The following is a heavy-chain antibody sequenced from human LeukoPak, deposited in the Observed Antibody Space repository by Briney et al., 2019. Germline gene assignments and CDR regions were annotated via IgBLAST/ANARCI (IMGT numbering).Heavy chain of an antibody. D-gene: IGHD6-13*01. Sequence: GRSLRLSCAASGFTFDDYAMHWVRQAPRKGLEWVSGISWNSGSIGYADSVKGRFTISRDNAKNSLYLQMNSLRAEDTALYYCAKDRQDSSSWYDYWGQGTLVTVSS. V-gene: IGHV3-9*01. CDR1: GFTFDDYA. CDR3: AKDRQDSSSWYDY. CDR2: ISWNSGSI. J-gene: IGHJ4*02.